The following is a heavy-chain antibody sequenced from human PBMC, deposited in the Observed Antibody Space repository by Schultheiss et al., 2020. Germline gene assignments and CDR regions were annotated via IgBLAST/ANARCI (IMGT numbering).Heavy chain of an antibody. CDR3: ARVRSSSWYLDY. CDR1: GYTFTGYY. D-gene: IGHD6-13*01. CDR2: ISAYNGNT. J-gene: IGHJ4*02. V-gene: IGHV1-18*04. Sequence: ASVKVSCKASGYTFTGYYIHWVRQAPGQGLEWMGWISAYNGNTNYAQKLQGRVTMTTDTSTSTAYMELRSLRSDDTAVYYCARVRSSSWYLDYWGQGTLVTVSS.